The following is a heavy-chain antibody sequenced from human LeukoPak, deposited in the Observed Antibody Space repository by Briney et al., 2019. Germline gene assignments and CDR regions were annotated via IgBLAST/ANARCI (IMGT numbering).Heavy chain of an antibody. CDR1: GFTFSSYS. CDR3: ARQVYCGGDCYYSTPVDY. V-gene: IGHV3-21*01. D-gene: IGHD2-21*02. CDR2: ISSSGSYI. J-gene: IGHJ4*02. Sequence: GGSLRLSCAASGFTFSSYSMNWVRQAPGKGLEWVSSISSSGSYIYYADSVKGRFTISRDNAKNSLYLQMNSPRAEDTAVYYCARQVYCGGDCYYSTPVDYWGQGTLVTVSS.